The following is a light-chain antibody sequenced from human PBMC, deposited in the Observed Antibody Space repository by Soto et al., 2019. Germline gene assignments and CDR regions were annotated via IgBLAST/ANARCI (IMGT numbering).Light chain of an antibody. CDR2: KAS. CDR1: QTISSW. J-gene: IGKJ1*01. CDR3: QHYNSYSEA. V-gene: IGKV1-5*03. Sequence: DLQMTQSPSTLSGSVGDRVTITCRASQTISSWLAWYQQKPGKAPKLLIYKASTLKSGVPSRFSGSGSGTEFTITISSLQPDDFETYDCQHYNSYSEAFGQGTKVDIK.